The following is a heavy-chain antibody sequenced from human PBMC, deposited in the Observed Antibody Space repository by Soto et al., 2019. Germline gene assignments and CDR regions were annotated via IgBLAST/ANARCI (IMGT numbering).Heavy chain of an antibody. D-gene: IGHD3-10*01. V-gene: IGHV3-23*01. CDR1: GFTFSSYA. J-gene: IGHJ6*02. CDR2: ISGSGGST. CDR3: AKCITMVRGVPWLYYYYGMDV. Sequence: GGSLRLSCAASGFTFSSYAMSWVRQAPGKGLEWVSAISGSGGSTYYADSVKGRFTISRDNSKNTLYLQMNSLRAEDTAVYYCAKCITMVRGVPWLYYYYGMDVWGQGTTVTVSS.